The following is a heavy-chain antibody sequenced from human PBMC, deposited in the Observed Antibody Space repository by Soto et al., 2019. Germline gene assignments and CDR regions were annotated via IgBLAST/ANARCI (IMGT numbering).Heavy chain of an antibody. CDR3: ARKGAAASYAHSYMDV. D-gene: IGHD6-13*01. CDR2: VYYSGNT. Sequence: QVQLQESGPGLVKPSETLSLTCTVSGGSISPYYWSWIRQPPGKGLEWIGYVYYSGNTNYNPSLESRVTISVDTPRNRFSLNLPSATAADTAVYYCARKGAAASYAHSYMDVWGRGTAVTVSS. CDR1: GGSISPYY. J-gene: IGHJ6*03. V-gene: IGHV4-59*01.